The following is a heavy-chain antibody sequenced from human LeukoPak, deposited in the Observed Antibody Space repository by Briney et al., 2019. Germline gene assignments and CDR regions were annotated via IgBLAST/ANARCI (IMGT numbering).Heavy chain of an antibody. V-gene: IGHV3-74*01. D-gene: IGHD1-26*01. J-gene: IGHJ3*02. Sequence: GRSLRLSCAASGFTFSSYWLHWVRQAPGKGLVWVSRINSDGSSTSYADSVKGRFTISRDNAKNTLYLQMNSLRAEDTAVYYCAREFSGSYYVGAFDIWGQGTMVTVSS. CDR3: AREFSGSYYVGAFDI. CDR2: INSDGSST. CDR1: GFTFSSYW.